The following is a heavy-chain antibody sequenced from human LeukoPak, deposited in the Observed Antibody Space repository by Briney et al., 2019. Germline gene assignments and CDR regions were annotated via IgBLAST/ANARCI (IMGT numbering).Heavy chain of an antibody. CDR3: ARGGVVVAAGGFRY. J-gene: IGHJ4*02. D-gene: IGHD2-15*01. CDR1: GDSVSSNSAA. CDR2: TYYRSKWYN. V-gene: IGHV6-1*01. Sequence: SQTLSLTCAISGDSVSSNSAAWNWIRQSPSRGLEWLGRTYYRSKWYNDYAVSVKSRITINPDTSKNQFSLQLNSVTAADTAVYYCARGGVVVAAGGFRYWGQGALVTVSS.